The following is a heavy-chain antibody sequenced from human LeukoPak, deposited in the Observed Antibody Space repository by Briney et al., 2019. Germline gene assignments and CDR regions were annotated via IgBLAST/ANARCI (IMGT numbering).Heavy chain of an antibody. V-gene: IGHV3-48*01. CDR1: GFTFSSYS. J-gene: IGHJ6*03. D-gene: IGHD2-15*01. CDR2: ISSSSSTI. Sequence: GGSLRLSCAASGFTFSSYSMNWVRQAPGKGLEWVSYISSSSSTIYYADSVKGRFTIPRDNAKNSLYLQMNSLRAEDTAVYYCARKGCSGGSCYDYYYYYMDVWGKGTTVTVSS. CDR3: ARKGCSGGSCYDYYYYYMDV.